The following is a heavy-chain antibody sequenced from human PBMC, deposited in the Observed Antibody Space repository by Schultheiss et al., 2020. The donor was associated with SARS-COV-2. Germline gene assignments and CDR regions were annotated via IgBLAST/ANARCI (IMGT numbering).Heavy chain of an antibody. CDR2: ISTTGGAT. D-gene: IGHD6-19*01. CDR3: AKTLQWLGHYFDY. V-gene: IGHV3-23*01. J-gene: IGHJ4*02. Sequence: GESLKISCAASGFTFSTYAMNWVRQAPGKGLEWVSVISTTGGATYYADSVKGRFTISRDNSKNTLYLQMNSLRAEDMAVYYCAKTLQWLGHYFDYWGQGTLVTVSS. CDR1: GFTFSTYA.